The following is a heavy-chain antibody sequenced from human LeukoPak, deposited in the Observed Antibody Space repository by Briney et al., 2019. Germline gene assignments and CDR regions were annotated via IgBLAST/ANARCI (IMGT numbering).Heavy chain of an antibody. V-gene: IGHV4-59*01. Sequence: SETVSLTCTVSGGSISSYYWSWIRQPPGKGLEWIGYIYYSGSTNYNPSLKSRVTVSVDTSKNQFSLKLSSVTAEDTAVYYCATRGSGRDAFDIWGQGTMVTVSS. D-gene: IGHD6-19*01. CDR1: GGSISSYY. J-gene: IGHJ3*02. CDR3: ATRGSGRDAFDI. CDR2: IYYSGST.